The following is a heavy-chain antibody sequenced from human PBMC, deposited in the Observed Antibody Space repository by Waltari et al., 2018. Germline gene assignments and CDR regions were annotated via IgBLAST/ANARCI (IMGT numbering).Heavy chain of an antibody. J-gene: IGHJ4*02. D-gene: IGHD6-13*01. V-gene: IGHV1-2*06. CDR3: ALIAAAGDYFDY. CDR2: INPNSGGT. CDR1: GYTLTELS. Sequence: QVQLVQSGAEVKKPGASVKVSCKVSGYTLTELSMHWVRQAPGKGLEWMGRINPNSGGTNYAQKFQGRVTMTRDTSISTAYMELSRLRSDDTAVYYCALIAAAGDYFDYWGQGTLVTVSS.